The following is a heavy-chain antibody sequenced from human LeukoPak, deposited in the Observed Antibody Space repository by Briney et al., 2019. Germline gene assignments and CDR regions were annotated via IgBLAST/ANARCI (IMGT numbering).Heavy chain of an antibody. V-gene: IGHV4-39*01. CDR2: IYYSGST. Sequence: SETLSLTCTVSGDSISSSSYYWGWIRQPPGKGLEWIGSIYYSGSTYYNPSLKSRVTISVDTSKSQFSLKLSSVTAADTAVYYCARLDTGYSSGWSSNYWGQGTLVTVSS. CDR3: ARLDTGYSSGWSSNY. CDR1: GDSISSSSYY. J-gene: IGHJ4*02. D-gene: IGHD6-19*01.